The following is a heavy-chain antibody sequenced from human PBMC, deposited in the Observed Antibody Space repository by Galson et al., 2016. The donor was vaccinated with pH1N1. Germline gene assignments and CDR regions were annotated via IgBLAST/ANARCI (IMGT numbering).Heavy chain of an antibody. J-gene: IGHJ3*02. CDR2: MYWVNAE. D-gene: IGHD3-16*01. CDR3: AHREVMITNAFDI. CDR1: GFSLTTSGVG. Sequence: PALVTPTQTLTLTCTFSGFSLTTSGVGVGWIRQPPGKALEWLELMYWVNAERYSPPLKNRLTITKDTSKNQVVLTMTNMDPVDTATYFCAHREVMITNAFDIWGQGTMVTVSS. V-gene: IGHV2-5*02.